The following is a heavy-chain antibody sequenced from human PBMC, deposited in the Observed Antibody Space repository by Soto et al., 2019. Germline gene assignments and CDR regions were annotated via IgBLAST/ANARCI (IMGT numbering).Heavy chain of an antibody. CDR2: IWYDGSNK. J-gene: IGHJ6*02. Sequence: GGSLRLSCAASGFTFSSYGMHWVRQAPGKGLEWVAVIWYDGSNKYYADSVKGRFTISRDNSKNTLYLQMNSLRAEDTAVYYCARDRGVVVVPALYYYYGMDVWGQGTTVTVSS. V-gene: IGHV3-33*01. CDR3: ARDRGVVVVPALYYYYGMDV. CDR1: GFTFSSYG. D-gene: IGHD2-2*01.